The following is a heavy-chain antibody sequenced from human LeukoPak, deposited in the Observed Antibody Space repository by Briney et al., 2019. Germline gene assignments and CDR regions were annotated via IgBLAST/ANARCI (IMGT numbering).Heavy chain of an antibody. Sequence: PSETLSLTCTVSGGSISSSSYYWGWIRQPPGKGLEWIGSIYYSGSTYYNPSLKSRLTISVDTSKNQFSLKLSSVTAADTAVYYCARHNYYGSGSLDDWGQGTLVIVSS. CDR2: IYYSGST. D-gene: IGHD3-10*01. CDR3: ARHNYYGSGSLDD. V-gene: IGHV4-39*01. J-gene: IGHJ4*02. CDR1: GGSISSSSYY.